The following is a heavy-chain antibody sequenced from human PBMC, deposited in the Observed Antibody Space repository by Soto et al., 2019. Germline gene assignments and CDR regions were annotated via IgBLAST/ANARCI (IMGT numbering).Heavy chain of an antibody. D-gene: IGHD3-22*01. J-gene: IGHJ4*02. V-gene: IGHV4-30-4*01. CDR2: IYYSGST. CDR1: GGSISSGDYY. Sequence: SETLSLTCTVSGGSISSGDYYWSWIRQPPGKGLEWIGYIYYSGSTYYNKSLKSRVTISVDTSKNQFSLKLSSVTAADTAVYYCARVDSSGYQPFDYWGQGTLVTVSS. CDR3: ARVDSSGYQPFDY.